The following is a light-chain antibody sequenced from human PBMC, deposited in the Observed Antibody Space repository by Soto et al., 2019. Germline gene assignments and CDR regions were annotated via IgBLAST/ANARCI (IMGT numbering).Light chain of an antibody. Sequence: IVLTQSPGTLSLSPGERATLSCRASQSISHNYLAWYQQEPGQAPRLLIHGVSIRATGIPARFSGSGSGTDFTLSISRLEPEDFALYYCQLYSGSPWTFGQGTKVEIK. CDR1: QSISHNY. CDR2: GVS. CDR3: QLYSGSPWT. J-gene: IGKJ1*01. V-gene: IGKV3-20*01.